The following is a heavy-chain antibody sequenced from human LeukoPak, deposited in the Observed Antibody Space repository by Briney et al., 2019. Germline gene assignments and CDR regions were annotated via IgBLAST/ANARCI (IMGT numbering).Heavy chain of an antibody. Sequence: SETLSLTCTVSGGSISSTNYLWDWIRQPPGKGLEWIGGISHSERTYNNASLKSRVTISADTSKKQFSLKLNSVTAADTAVYYCARSYCGGDCYASGGIDYWGQGTLVTVSS. J-gene: IGHJ4*02. CDR3: ARSYCGGDCYASGGIDY. V-gene: IGHV4-39*01. CDR2: ISHSERT. D-gene: IGHD2-21*02. CDR1: GGSISSTNYL.